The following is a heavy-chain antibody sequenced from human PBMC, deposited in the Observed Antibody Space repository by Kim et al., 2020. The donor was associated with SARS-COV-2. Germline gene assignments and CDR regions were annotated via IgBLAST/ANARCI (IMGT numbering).Heavy chain of an antibody. CDR1: GYTFTSYA. CDR3: ARRNRGGYDILTGYYNGGDFDY. V-gene: IGHV7-4-1*02. J-gene: IGHJ4*02. D-gene: IGHD3-9*01. CDR2: INTNTGNP. Sequence: ASVKVSCKASGYTFTSYAMNWVRQAPGQGLEWMGWINTNTGNPTYAQGFTGRFVFSLDTSVSTAYLQISSLKAEDTAVYYCARRNRGGYDILTGYYNGGDFDYWGQGTLVTVSS.